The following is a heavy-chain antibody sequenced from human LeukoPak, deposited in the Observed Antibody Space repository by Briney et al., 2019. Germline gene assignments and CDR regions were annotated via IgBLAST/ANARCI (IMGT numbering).Heavy chain of an antibody. J-gene: IGHJ4*02. CDR3: ARGSSVIHY. CDR1: GYTCTIYG. V-gene: IGHV1-18*01. CDR2: ISAYNGNT. D-gene: IGHD6-19*01. Sequence: ASVKVSFKCTGYTCTIYGIGWVRQGPAQGLEWMGLISAYNGNTNYAQKLQGRVTMPTDTPTSTAYMELRSLRSDDTAVYYCARGSSVIHYWGQGTLVTVSS.